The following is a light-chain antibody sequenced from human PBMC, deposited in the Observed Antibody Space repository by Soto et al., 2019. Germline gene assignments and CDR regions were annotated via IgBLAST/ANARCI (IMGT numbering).Light chain of an antibody. J-gene: IGKJ3*01. CDR1: QSLLHSNGSIY. Sequence: DIVMTQSPLSLPVTPGEPASISCRSSQSLLHSNGSIYLDWYLQKPGQSPQLLIYLGSNRASGVPDRFIASGSGTDCTLKISRVEAEDVGVYYCMQARQTPLFTFGPGTKVDIK. CDR3: MQARQTPLFT. V-gene: IGKV2-28*01. CDR2: LGS.